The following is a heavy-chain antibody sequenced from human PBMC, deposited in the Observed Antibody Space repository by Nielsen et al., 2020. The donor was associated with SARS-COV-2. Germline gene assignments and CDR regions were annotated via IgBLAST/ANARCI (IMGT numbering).Heavy chain of an antibody. D-gene: IGHD2/OR15-2a*01. Sequence: SETLSLTCTVSGGSVSSVSYYWSWIRQPPGKGLEWIGYIYYSGRTFYSPSLKSRVTISLDTSKNQFSLKLPSVTAADTAVYYCASLPALNNYSDSWGQGTLVTVSS. V-gene: IGHV4-30-4*08. J-gene: IGHJ4*02. CDR3: ASLPALNNYSDS. CDR2: IYYSGRT. CDR1: GGSVSSVSYY.